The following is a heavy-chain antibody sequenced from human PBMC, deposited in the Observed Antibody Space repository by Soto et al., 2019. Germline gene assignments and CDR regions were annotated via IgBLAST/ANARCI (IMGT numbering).Heavy chain of an antibody. CDR3: AKGRGGSGSLTPRVDF. D-gene: IGHD3-10*01. J-gene: IGHJ4*02. CDR1: GFTFSSYS. CDR2: ISGGGDTT. Sequence: PGGSLRLSCAASGFTFSSYSMNWVRQAPGKGLEWVSAISGGGDTTSYADSVKGRFTVSRDGSKNTLYVQMNSLRAEDTAVYYCAKGRGGSGSLTPRVDFWGQGTLVTVSS. V-gene: IGHV3-23*01.